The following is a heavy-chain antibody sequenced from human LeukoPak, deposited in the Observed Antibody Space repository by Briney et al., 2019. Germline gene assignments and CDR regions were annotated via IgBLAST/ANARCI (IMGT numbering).Heavy chain of an antibody. CDR3: ARDRLDSSGYYYEMGFDP. D-gene: IGHD3-22*01. J-gene: IGHJ5*02. CDR1: GGTFSSYA. Sequence: SVKVSCKASGGTFSSYAISWVRQAPGQGLEWMGGIIPIFGTANYAQKFQGRVTITTDESTSTAYMELSSLRSEGTAVYYCARDRLDSSGYYYEMGFDPWGQGTLVTVSS. V-gene: IGHV1-69*05. CDR2: IIPIFGTA.